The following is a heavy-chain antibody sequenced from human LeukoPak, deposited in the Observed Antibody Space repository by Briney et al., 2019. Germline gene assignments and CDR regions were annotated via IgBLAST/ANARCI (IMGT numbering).Heavy chain of an antibody. Sequence: GGSLRLSCAASGFTVNSNYMIWVRQATGKGLEWVSVIYSGGSTHYADSVEGRITISRDNSKNTLFLQMNSLRAEDTAVYYCARGGSYPNDPFDIWGQGTMVTV. CDR2: IYSGGST. V-gene: IGHV3-53*01. J-gene: IGHJ3*02. CDR3: ARGGSYPNDPFDI. D-gene: IGHD1-26*01. CDR1: GFTVNSNY.